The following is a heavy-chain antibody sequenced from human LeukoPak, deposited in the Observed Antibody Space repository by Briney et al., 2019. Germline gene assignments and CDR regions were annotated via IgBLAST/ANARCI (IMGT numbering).Heavy chain of an antibody. Sequence: GGSLRLSCAASGFIFSNYALSWVRQAPGKGLEWVSDISGSGGNTYYAKSVRGRFTISRDNSKNTLYLQMNSLRAGDTAIYYCVKRIQSALAAGYWGQGALVTVST. D-gene: IGHD5-18*01. CDR2: ISGSGGNT. J-gene: IGHJ4*02. CDR1: GFIFSNYA. V-gene: IGHV3-23*01. CDR3: VKRIQSALAAGY.